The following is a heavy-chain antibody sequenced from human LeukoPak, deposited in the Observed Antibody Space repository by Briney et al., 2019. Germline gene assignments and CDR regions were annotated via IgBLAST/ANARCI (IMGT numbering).Heavy chain of an antibody. J-gene: IGHJ4*02. V-gene: IGHV3-53*05. CDR1: GFTVSSNY. CDR2: IYSGGST. D-gene: IGHD3-22*01. CDR3: AKAQSPYYYDSSGCSR. Sequence: GGSLRLSCAASGFTVSSNYMSWVRQAPGKGLEWVSIIYSGGSTFYADSVKGRFTISRDNSKNTLYLQMNSLRAEDTAVYYCAKAQSPYYYDSSGCSRWGQGTLVTVSS.